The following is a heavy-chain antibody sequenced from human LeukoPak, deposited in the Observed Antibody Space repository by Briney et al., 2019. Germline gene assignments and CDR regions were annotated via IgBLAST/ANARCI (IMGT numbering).Heavy chain of an antibody. CDR2: INPNSGGT. D-gene: IGHD3-16*01. V-gene: IGHV1-2*06. CDR3: ARDLSRDDYVYTDY. Sequence: ASVKVSCKASGYTFTGYYMHWVRQAPGQGLGRMGRINPNSGGTNYAQKFQGRVTMTRDTSISTAYMELSRLRSDDTAVYYCARDLSRDDYVYTDYWGQGTLVTVSS. CDR1: GYTFTGYY. J-gene: IGHJ4*02.